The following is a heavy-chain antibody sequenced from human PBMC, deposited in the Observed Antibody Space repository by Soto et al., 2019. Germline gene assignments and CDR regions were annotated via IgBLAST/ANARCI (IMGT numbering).Heavy chain of an antibody. CDR2: INHSGST. Sequence: QVQLQQWGAGLLKPSETLSLTCAVYGGSFSGYYWSWIRQPPGKGLEWIGEINHSGSTNYNPSLKSRVTISVDTSKNQFSLKLSSVTAADTAVYYCARGRSVLRYFDWPFGYWGQGTLVTVSS. V-gene: IGHV4-34*01. CDR1: GGSFSGYY. J-gene: IGHJ4*02. D-gene: IGHD3-9*01. CDR3: ARGRSVLRYFDWPFGY.